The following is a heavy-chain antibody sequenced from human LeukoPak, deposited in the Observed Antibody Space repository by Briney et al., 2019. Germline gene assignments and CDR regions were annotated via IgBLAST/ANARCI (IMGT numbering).Heavy chain of an antibody. CDR3: ASTAYYDFWSGSSDAFDI. CDR1: GGSISSSSYY. V-gene: IGHV4-61*05. D-gene: IGHD3-3*01. CDR2: IYYSGST. Sequence: EPSETLSLTCTVSGGSISSSSYYWGWIRQPPGKGLEWIGYIYYSGSTNYNPSLKSRVTISVDTSKNQFSLKLSSVTAADTAVYYCASTAYYDFWSGSSDAFDIWGQGTMVTVSS. J-gene: IGHJ3*02.